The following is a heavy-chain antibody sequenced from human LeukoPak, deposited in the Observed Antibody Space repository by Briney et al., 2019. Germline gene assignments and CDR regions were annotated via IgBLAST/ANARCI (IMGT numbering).Heavy chain of an antibody. CDR2: ISSSGSTI. CDR1: GFTFSSYE. CDR3: ARVGITIFGVATNAFDI. Sequence: PGGSLRLSCAASGFTFSSYEMNWVRQAPGKGLEWVSYISSSGSTIYCADSVKGRFTISRDNAKNSLYLQMNSLRAEDTAVYYCARVGITIFGVATNAFDIWGQGTMVTVSS. D-gene: IGHD3-3*01. V-gene: IGHV3-48*03. J-gene: IGHJ3*02.